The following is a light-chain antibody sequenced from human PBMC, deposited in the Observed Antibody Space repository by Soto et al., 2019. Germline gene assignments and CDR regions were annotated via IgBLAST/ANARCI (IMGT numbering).Light chain of an antibody. J-gene: IGKJ1*01. Sequence: GDRITITCRASQRIDTWLAWYQQKPGKAPKLLIYDVSSLESGVPSRFSGSGSGTEFTLTISSLQPDDFATYYCQQYNTFWTFGQGTKVDI. CDR2: DVS. V-gene: IGKV1-5*01. CDR1: QRIDTW. CDR3: QQYNTFWT.